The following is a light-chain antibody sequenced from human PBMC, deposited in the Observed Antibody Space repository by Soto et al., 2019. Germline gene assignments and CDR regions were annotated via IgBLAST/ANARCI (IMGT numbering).Light chain of an antibody. J-gene: IGLJ3*02. CDR2: EDS. V-gene: IGLV2-23*01. CDR1: SSDVGKYNL. Sequence: QSVLTQPASVSGSPGQSITISCTGTSSDVGKYNLVSWYQQHPGKAPKLMIYEDSKRPSGVSNRFSGSKSGNTASLTVSGLQAEDDADYYCASHAGRGTVVFGGGTKLTV. CDR3: ASHAGRGTVV.